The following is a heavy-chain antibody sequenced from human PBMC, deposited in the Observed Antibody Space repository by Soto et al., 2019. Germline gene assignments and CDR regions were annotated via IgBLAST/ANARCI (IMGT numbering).Heavy chain of an antibody. D-gene: IGHD6-6*01. CDR2: IKSKTDGGTT. J-gene: IGHJ4*02. CDR3: TTYTSSSFGS. CDR1: GFTFTNAW. Sequence: EVQLVESGGGLVQPGGSLRLSCAASGFTFTNAWMSCVRQAPGKGLEWVGRIKSKTDGGTTDYAAPVKGRFTVSRDDSKNTLFLQMNSLKTEDTAVYYCTTYTSSSFGSWGQGTLVTVSS. V-gene: IGHV3-15*01.